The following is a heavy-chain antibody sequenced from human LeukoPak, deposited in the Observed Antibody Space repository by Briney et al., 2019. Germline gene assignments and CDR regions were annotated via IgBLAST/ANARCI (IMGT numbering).Heavy chain of an antibody. Sequence: SETLSLTCAVYGGSFSGYYWSWIRQPPGKGLEWIGEINHSGSTNYNPSLKSRVTISVDTSKNQFSLKLSSVTAAETAVYYCARVTTVAPEAFDIWGQGTMVTVSS. CDR1: GGSFSGYY. CDR2: INHSGST. D-gene: IGHD4-23*01. J-gene: IGHJ3*02. V-gene: IGHV4-34*01. CDR3: ARVTTVAPEAFDI.